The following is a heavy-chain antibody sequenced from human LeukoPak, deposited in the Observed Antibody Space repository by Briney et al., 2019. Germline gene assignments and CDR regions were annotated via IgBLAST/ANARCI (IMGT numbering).Heavy chain of an antibody. Sequence: GGSLRLSCAASGFTFTSYAMSWVRQAPGKGLGWVSAISGSGGSKYNADSVKSRFTISRDNSKNTLYLQKNRLRAEDTAVYYCAKGPDFHYYDESNWCDPWGQGTLVTVSS. J-gene: IGHJ5*02. D-gene: IGHD3-22*01. CDR1: GFTFTSYA. CDR3: AKGPDFHYYDESNWCDP. CDR2: ISGSGGSK. V-gene: IGHV3-23*01.